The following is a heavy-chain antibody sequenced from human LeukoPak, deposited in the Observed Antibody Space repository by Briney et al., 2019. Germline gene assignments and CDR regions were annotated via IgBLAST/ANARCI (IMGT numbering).Heavy chain of an antibody. V-gene: IGHV3-21*04. CDR1: GFTFTRCA. J-gene: IGHJ6*02. CDR3: ARNDYGAQTPSDV. Sequence: GGSLRLSCAASGFTFTRCAMTWVRQAPGKGLEWVATVTRGGDTHYADSVKGRFTISRDNAKNSLYLQMNSLRVEDTAVYYCARNDYGAQTPSDVWGQGTTVTVSS. D-gene: IGHD4-17*01. CDR2: VTRGGDT.